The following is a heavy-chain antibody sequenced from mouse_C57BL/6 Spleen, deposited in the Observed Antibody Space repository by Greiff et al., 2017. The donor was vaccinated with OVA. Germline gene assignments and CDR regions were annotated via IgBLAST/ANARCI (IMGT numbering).Heavy chain of an antibody. CDR2: IDPETGGT. V-gene: IGHV1-15*01. CDR1: GYTFTDYE. Sequence: QLQQSGAELVRPGASVTLSCKASGYTFTDYEMHWVKQTPVHGLEWIGAIDPETGGTAYNQKFKGKAILTADKSSSTAYMELRSLTSEDSAVYYCTRNYYGSSNWYFDVWGTGTTVTVSS. J-gene: IGHJ1*03. CDR3: TRNYYGSSNWYFDV. D-gene: IGHD1-1*01.